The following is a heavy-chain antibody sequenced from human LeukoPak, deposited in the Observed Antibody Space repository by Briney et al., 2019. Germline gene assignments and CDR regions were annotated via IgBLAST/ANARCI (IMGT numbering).Heavy chain of an antibody. CDR2: IIPMLGVA. CDR3: ARERSDCSGSACYSRNRNHSGLDV. Sequence: SVKVSCKASGSIFSNYAITWVRQAPGQGLEWMGRIIPMLGVANNAETFQDRVTINADKSTNTMYLELSSLKSEDTAVYYCARERSDCSGSACYSRNRNHSGLDVWGQGTTVTVSS. V-gene: IGHV1-69*04. D-gene: IGHD2-15*01. J-gene: IGHJ6*02. CDR1: GSIFSNYA.